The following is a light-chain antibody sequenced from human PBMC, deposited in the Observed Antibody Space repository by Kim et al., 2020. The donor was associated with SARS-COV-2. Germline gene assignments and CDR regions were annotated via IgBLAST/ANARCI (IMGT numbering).Light chain of an antibody. J-gene: IGLJ3*02. Sequence: QPVLTQSPSASASLGASVKLTCTPSSGHSSYAIAWHQQQPEKGPRYLMKVNSDGSHSKGDGIPDRFSGSSSGAERYLTISSLQSEDEADYYCQTWGAGMGVFGGGTQLTVL. CDR2: VNSDGSH. CDR1: SGHSSYA. V-gene: IGLV4-69*01. CDR3: QTWGAGMGV.